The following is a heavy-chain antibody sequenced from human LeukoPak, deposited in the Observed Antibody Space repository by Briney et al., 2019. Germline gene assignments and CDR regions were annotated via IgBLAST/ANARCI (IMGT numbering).Heavy chain of an antibody. CDR3: ARSGYFDWLFDY. V-gene: IGHV4-59*01. Sequence: SETLSLTCTVSGGSISSYCWSWIRQPPGKGLEWIGYIYYSGSTNYNPSLKSRVTISVDTSKNQFSLKLSSVTAADTAVYYCARSGYFDWLFDYWGQGTLVTVSS. D-gene: IGHD3-9*01. CDR2: IYYSGST. J-gene: IGHJ4*02. CDR1: GGSISSYC.